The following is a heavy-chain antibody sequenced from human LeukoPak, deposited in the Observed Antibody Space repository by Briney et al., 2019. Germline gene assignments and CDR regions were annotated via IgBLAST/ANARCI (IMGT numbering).Heavy chain of an antibody. CDR3: ASSLLLWLGELSGEYYYYYYGMDV. CDR1: GFTVSSNY. V-gene: IGHV3-53*04. D-gene: IGHD3-10*01. CDR2: IYSGGST. J-gene: IGHJ6*02. Sequence: SGGSLRLSCAASGFTVSSNYMSWVRQAPGKGLEWVSVIYSGGSTYYADSVKGRFTISRHNSKNTLYLQMNSLRAEDTAVYYCASSLLLWLGELSGEYYYYYYGMDVWGQGTTVTVSS.